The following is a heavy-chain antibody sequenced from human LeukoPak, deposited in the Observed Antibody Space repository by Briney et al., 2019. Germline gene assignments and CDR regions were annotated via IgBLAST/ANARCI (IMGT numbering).Heavy chain of an antibody. CDR2: IYPGDSDT. D-gene: IGHD1-14*01. CDR1: GYSFTTYW. CDR3: AKTASPTLNPILEPFDY. V-gene: IGHV5-51*01. J-gene: IGHJ4*02. Sequence: GESLKISCKGSGYSFTTYWIGWVRQMAGKGLEWMGIIYPGDSDTRYSPSFQGQVTISADKSISTTYLQWSSLKASDTAIYYCAKTASPTLNPILEPFDYWGQGTLVTVSS.